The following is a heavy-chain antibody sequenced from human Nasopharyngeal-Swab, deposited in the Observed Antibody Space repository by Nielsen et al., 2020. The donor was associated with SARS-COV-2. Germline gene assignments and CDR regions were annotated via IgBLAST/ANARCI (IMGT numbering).Heavy chain of an antibody. CDR1: GYTFIGYY. CDR3: AREKTRSVTIFGVVIA. D-gene: IGHD3-3*01. Sequence: ASVKVSCKASGYTFIGYYMHWVRQAPGQGLEWMGWINPNSGGTNYAQKFQGRVTMTRDTSISTAYMELSRLRSDDTAVYYCAREKTRSVTIFGVVIAWGQGTLVTVSS. V-gene: IGHV1-2*02. CDR2: INPNSGGT. J-gene: IGHJ4*02.